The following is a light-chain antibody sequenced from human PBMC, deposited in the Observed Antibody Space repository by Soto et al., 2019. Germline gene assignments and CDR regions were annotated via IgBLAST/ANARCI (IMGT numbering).Light chain of an antibody. CDR1: QSISSN. J-gene: IGKJ5*01. CDR3: QQRSNWPIT. V-gene: IGKV3-11*01. Sequence: EIVMTQSPATLSVSPGERATLSCRASQSISSNLAWYQQKPGQAPRLLMFRTSSRATGFPARFSGSGSGTDFTLTISSLEPEDFAVYYCQQRSNWPITFGQGTRLEIK. CDR2: RTS.